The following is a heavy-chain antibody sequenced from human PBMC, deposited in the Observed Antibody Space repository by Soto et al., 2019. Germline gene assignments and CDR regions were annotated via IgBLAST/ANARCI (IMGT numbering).Heavy chain of an antibody. Sequence: QVQLVQSGAEVKKPGSSVKVSCKASGGTFSSYTISWVRQAPGQGLEWMGRIIPILGIANYAQKFQGRVKITADKSTSTAYMELSSLRSEDTAVYYCARVSGGYYYDSSGYAFDYWGQGTLVTVSS. CDR2: IIPILGIA. V-gene: IGHV1-69*02. D-gene: IGHD3-22*01. CDR1: GGTFSSYT. J-gene: IGHJ4*02. CDR3: ARVSGGYYYDSSGYAFDY.